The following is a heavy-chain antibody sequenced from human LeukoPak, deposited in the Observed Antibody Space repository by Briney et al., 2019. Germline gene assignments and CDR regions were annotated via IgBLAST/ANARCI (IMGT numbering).Heavy chain of an antibody. V-gene: IGHV4-4*09. CDR3: ARSRDSSFFPYYMDV. J-gene: IGHJ6*03. CDR2: IYTSGST. Sequence: SETLSLTCTVPGGSISSYYWSWIRQPPGKGLEWIGYIYTSGSTNYNPSLKSRVTISVDTSKNQFSLKLSSVTAADTAVYYCARSRDSSFFPYYMDVWGKGTTVTVSS. CDR1: GGSISSYY. D-gene: IGHD6-6*01.